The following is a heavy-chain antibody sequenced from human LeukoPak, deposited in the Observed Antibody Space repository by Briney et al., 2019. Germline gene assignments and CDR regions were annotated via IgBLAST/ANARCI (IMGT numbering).Heavy chain of an antibody. V-gene: IGHV4-34*01. CDR3: ARGLRSGGAY. CDR2: INHSGST. D-gene: IGHD2-8*02. CDR1: VGSLCVYY. J-gene: IGHJ4*02. Sequence: SETLSLTCAVYVGSLCVYYWSCIRGPPGRGVEWVGEINHSGSTNYKPTLKSPVTISVDTSKNQFSLKLTSVTAADTAVYHCARGLRSGGAYWGQGTLVTVSS.